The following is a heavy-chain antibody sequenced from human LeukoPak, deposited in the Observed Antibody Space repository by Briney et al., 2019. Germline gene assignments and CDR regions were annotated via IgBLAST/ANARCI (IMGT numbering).Heavy chain of an antibody. J-gene: IGHJ5*02. V-gene: IGHV3-30*18. CDR1: GFTSSSYG. Sequence: PGGSLRLSCAASGFTSSSYGMHWVRQAPGKGLEWVAVISYDGSNKYYADSVKGRFTISRDNSKNTLYLQMNSLRAEDTAVYYCAKDPYGSGSYYKRVNWFDPWGQGTLVTVSS. CDR3: AKDPYGSGSYYKRVNWFDP. D-gene: IGHD3-10*01. CDR2: ISYDGSNK.